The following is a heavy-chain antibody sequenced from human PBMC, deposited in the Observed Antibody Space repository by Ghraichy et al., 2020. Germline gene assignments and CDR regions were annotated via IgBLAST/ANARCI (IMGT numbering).Heavy chain of an antibody. CDR1: GFTFSDYG. V-gene: IGHV3-21*01. Sequence: GGSLRLSCPASGFTFSDYGVNWVRQVPGKGLEWVSFISSSSTYIYYADSVKGRFTIPRDNAKNSLYLQMNSMGAEDTGVYYCARDSHYGDYGSWLDPWGQVTLVPVS. CDR3: ARDSHYGDYGSWLDP. D-gene: IGHD4-17*01. CDR2: ISSSSTYI. J-gene: IGHJ5*02.